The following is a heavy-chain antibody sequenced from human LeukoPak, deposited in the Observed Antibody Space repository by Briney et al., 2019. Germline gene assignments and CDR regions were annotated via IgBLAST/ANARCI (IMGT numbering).Heavy chain of an antibody. Sequence: SETLSLTCAVYGGPFSGYYWSWIRQPPGKGLEWIGEINHSGSTNYNPSLKSRVTISVDTSKNQFSLKLSSVTAADTAVYYCARDPYLDTVVVPAAIYYGMDVWGQGTTVTVSS. J-gene: IGHJ6*02. V-gene: IGHV4-34*01. D-gene: IGHD2-2*03. CDR2: INHSGST. CDR1: GGPFSGYY. CDR3: ARDPYLDTVVVPAAIYYGMDV.